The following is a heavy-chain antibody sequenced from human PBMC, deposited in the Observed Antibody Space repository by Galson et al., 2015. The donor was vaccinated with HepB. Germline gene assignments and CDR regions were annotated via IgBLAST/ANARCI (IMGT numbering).Heavy chain of an antibody. D-gene: IGHD6-13*01. CDR3: AKDLSVYVEQQLAPGLFDY. V-gene: IGHV3-30*18. Sequence: SLRLSCAASGFTFSSYGMHWVRQAPGKGLEWVAVISYDGSNKYYADSVKGRFTISRDNSKNTLYLQMNSLRAEDTAVYYCAKDLSVYVEQQLAPGLFDYWGQGTLVAVSS. CDR2: ISYDGSNK. CDR1: GFTFSSYG. J-gene: IGHJ4*02.